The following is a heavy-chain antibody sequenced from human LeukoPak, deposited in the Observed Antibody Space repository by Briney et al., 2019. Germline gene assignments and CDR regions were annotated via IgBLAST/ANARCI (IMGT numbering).Heavy chain of an antibody. J-gene: IGHJ3*02. V-gene: IGHV3-21*01. D-gene: IGHD6-6*01. Sequence: GGSLRLSCAASGFTFSSYSMNWVRQAPGKGLEWVSSISSSSSYIYYADSVKGRFTISRDNAKNSLYLQMNSLRAEDTAVYYCAGIAVRLPHDAFDIWGQGTMVTVSS. CDR2: ISSSSSYI. CDR3: AGIAVRLPHDAFDI. CDR1: GFTFSSYS.